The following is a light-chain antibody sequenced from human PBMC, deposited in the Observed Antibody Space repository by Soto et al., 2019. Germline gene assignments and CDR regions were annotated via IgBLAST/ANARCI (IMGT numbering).Light chain of an antibody. V-gene: IGKV3-20*01. Sequence: EIVLTQSPGTLSLSTGERATLSCRASQSVSNNYLAWYQQKPGQAPRLLIYGASNRATGIPDRFSGSGSGTDFTLTISRLEPEDFAVYFCQQYHNWPAFGQGTKVDIK. CDR3: QQYHNWPA. J-gene: IGKJ1*01. CDR2: GAS. CDR1: QSVSNNY.